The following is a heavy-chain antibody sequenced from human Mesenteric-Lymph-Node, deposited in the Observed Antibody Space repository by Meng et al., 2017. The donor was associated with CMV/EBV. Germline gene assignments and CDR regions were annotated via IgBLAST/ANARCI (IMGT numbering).Heavy chain of an antibody. Sequence: GESLKISCAASGFTFSSYGMHWVRQAPGKGLEWVAFIRYDGSNKYYADSVKGRFTISRDNSKNTVYLEMNSLRVEDTAVYFCTKDQKEKAAISPGYNAMDVWGQGTTVTVSS. CDR2: IRYDGSNK. J-gene: IGHJ6*02. CDR3: TKDQKEKAAISPGYNAMDV. V-gene: IGHV3-30*02. CDR1: GFTFSSYG. D-gene: IGHD6-25*01.